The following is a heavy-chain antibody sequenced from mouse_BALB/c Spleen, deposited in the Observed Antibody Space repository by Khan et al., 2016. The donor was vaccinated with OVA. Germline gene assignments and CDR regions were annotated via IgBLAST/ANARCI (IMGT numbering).Heavy chain of an antibody. CDR3: ARWFGGYSSLCAMVY. CDR1: GFSLTTYG. V-gene: IGHV2-6*02. J-gene: IGHJ4*01. Sequence: QVQLKESGPGLVAPSQSLSITCTASGFSLTTYGVHWVRQPPGKGLEWLVAIWSDGSTNYNSVLKSRLSISKDNSKNQVFLKMHSLQTDDTAMYYCARWFGGYSSLCAMVYWGKGTAVTVST. D-gene: IGHD1-1*02. CDR2: IWSDGST.